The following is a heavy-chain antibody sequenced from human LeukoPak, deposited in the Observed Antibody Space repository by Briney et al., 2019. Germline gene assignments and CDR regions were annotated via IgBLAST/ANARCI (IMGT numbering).Heavy chain of an antibody. Sequence: SETLSLTCTVSGGSISSYYWSWIRQPPGKGLEWIGYIYYSGSTNYNPSLKSRVTISVDTSKNQFSLKLSSVTAADTAVYYCASQLDCSSTSCYDYYYYMDVWGKGTTVTVSS. D-gene: IGHD2-2*01. V-gene: IGHV4-59*01. CDR3: ASQLDCSSTSCYDYYYYMDV. CDR2: IYYSGST. CDR1: GGSISSYY. J-gene: IGHJ6*03.